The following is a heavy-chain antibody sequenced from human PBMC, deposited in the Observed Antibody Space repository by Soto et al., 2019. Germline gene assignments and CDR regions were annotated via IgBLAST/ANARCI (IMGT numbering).Heavy chain of an antibody. CDR3: ARVYGDYGGFFEY. V-gene: IGHV3-53*01. Sequence: QPGGSLRLSCAASGFIVNSNYMSWVRQVPGKRLEWVSVIYSGGYTHYADSVKGRFTISRHNIKNTLYLQMNSLRAEDTAVYYCARVYGDYGGFFEYWGQGTQVTVSS. J-gene: IGHJ4*02. CDR2: IYSGGYT. D-gene: IGHD4-17*01. CDR1: GFIVNSNY.